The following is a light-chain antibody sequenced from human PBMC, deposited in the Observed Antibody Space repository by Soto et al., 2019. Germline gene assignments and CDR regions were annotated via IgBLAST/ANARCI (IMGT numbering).Light chain of an antibody. V-gene: IGKV1-5*03. CDR2: KAS. CDR1: QSISSW. Sequence: DIQMTQSPSTLSASVGDRVTITCRASQSISSWLAWYQQKSGEAPKLLIYKASSLESGVPSMFSGSGSGTEFTLTISSLQPDDFATYYCQQYDYYPYTFGQGTKLEIK. CDR3: QQYDYYPYT. J-gene: IGKJ2*01.